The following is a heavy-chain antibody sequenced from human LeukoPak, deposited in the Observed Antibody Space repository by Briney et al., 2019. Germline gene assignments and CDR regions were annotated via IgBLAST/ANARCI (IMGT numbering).Heavy chain of an antibody. J-gene: IGHJ5*02. D-gene: IGHD2-21*01. CDR1: GFTFSSYA. CDR2: ISGSGGST. V-gene: IGHV3-23*01. Sequence: GASLRLSCAASGFTFSSYAMSWVRQAPGKGLEWVSAISGSGGSTYYADSVKGRFTISRDNSKNTLYLQMNSLRAEDTAAYYCAKCPTYLRGDWFDPWGQGTLVTVSS. CDR3: AKCPTYLRGDWFDP.